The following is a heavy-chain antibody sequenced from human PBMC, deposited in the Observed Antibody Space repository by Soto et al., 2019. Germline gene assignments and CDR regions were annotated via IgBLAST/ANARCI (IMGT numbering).Heavy chain of an antibody. CDR3: ARYNWNYGSLLY. Sequence: ASVKVSCKASGYTFTGYYMHWVRQAPGQGLEWMGWINPSSGGTNYAQKFQGRVTMTRDTSISTAYMELSRLRSDDTAVYYCARYNWNYGSLLYWGQGTLVTVSS. CDR1: GYTFTGYY. CDR2: INPSSGGT. V-gene: IGHV1-2*02. J-gene: IGHJ4*02. D-gene: IGHD1-7*01.